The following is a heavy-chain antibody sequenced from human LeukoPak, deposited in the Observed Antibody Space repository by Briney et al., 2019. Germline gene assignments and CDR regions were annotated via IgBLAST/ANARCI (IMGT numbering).Heavy chain of an antibody. CDR3: AREGKTVDYRNAGLDY. CDR2: IWFDGSKK. CDR1: GFNFHNYG. Sequence: GGSLRLSCAASGFNFHNYGMHWARQAPGKGLEWLSVIWFDGSKKYYADSVEGRFTVSRDNSKSTLYLQINSLRAEDTAVYYCAREGKTVDYRNAGLDYWGQGTLVTVSS. V-gene: IGHV3-33*01. D-gene: IGHD4-11*01. J-gene: IGHJ4*02.